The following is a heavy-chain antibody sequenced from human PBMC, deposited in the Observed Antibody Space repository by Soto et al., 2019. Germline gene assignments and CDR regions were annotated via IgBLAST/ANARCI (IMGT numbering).Heavy chain of an antibody. CDR3: ARVYDFWSGYYVPNYYYGMDV. J-gene: IGHJ6*02. D-gene: IGHD3-3*01. CDR1: GGTFSSYA. V-gene: IGHV1-69*13. CDR2: IIPIFGTA. Sequence: ASVKVSCKASGGTFSSYAISWVRQAPGQGLEWMGGIIPIFGTANYAQKFQGRVTITADESTSTAYMELSSLRSEDTAVYYCARVYDFWSGYYVPNYYYGMDVWGQGTTVTVSS.